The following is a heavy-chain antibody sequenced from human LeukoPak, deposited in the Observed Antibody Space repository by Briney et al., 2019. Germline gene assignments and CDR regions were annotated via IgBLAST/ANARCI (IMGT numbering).Heavy chain of an antibody. V-gene: IGHV3-43D*03. J-gene: IGHJ6*02. Sequence: PGGSLRLSCAASGFTFDDYAMHWVRQAPGKGLEWVSLISWDGGSTYYADSVKGRFTISRDNSKNSLYLQMNSLRAEDTALYYCAKDMATVTTYYYYGMDVWGQGTTVTVSS. CDR1: GFTFDDYA. CDR3: AKDMATVTTYYYYGMDV. D-gene: IGHD4-17*01. CDR2: ISWDGGST.